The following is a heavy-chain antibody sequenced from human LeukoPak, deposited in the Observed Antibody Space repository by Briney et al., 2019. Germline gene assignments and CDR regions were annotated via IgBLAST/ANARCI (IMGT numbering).Heavy chain of an antibody. V-gene: IGHV3-49*03. CDR3: TRDPYYYDSSGHEWFDP. D-gene: IGHD3-22*01. CDR2: IRSKAYGATT. CDR1: GFTFGDYG. J-gene: IGHJ5*02. Sequence: GRSLRLSCTASGFTFGDYGMSWFRQAPGKGLEWVGFIRSKAYGATTEYAASVKGRFTISRDDSKSIAYLQMNSLKIEDTAVYYCTRDPYYYDSSGHEWFDPWGQGTLVTVSS.